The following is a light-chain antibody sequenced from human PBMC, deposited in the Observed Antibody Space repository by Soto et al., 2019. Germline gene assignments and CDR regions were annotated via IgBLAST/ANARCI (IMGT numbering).Light chain of an antibody. Sequence: DIQMTPSPSTLSASVGDRVTITCRASQSISTWLAWYQQKPGKAPKLLIFEATTLETGVPSRISGSGSGTDFTLTIASLQPDDLATYYCQQYSTYWTFGQGTKVEVK. CDR1: QSISTW. J-gene: IGKJ1*01. CDR2: EAT. CDR3: QQYSTYWT. V-gene: IGKV1-5*01.